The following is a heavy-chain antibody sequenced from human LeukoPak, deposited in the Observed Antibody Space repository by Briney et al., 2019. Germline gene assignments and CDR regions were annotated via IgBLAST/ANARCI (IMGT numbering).Heavy chain of an antibody. D-gene: IGHD6-19*01. J-gene: IGHJ4*02. CDR1: GYTFTNYY. V-gene: IGHV1-46*01. CDR3: ARGYSSSYRIDY. Sequence: GASVKVSCKASGYTFTNYYMHWVRQAPGQGLEWMGVINPSGDSTRYEQKFQDRVTMTRETSTRTVYMELSRLRSEDTAVYYCARGYSSSYRIDYWSQGTLVTVSS. CDR2: INPSGDST.